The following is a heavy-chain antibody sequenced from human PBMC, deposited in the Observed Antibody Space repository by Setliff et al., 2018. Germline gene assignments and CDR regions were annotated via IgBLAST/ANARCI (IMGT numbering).Heavy chain of an antibody. V-gene: IGHV4-61*02. Sequence: PSETLSLTCTVSGGSISSGAYYWSWIRQPAGKAPEWIGRIHASGGPSYNPSLNSRVTMSLDTSTNQFFLRLSSVTAADTAVYYCARERYFDWFFEYWGRGTLVTVSS. CDR2: IHASGGP. J-gene: IGHJ4*02. CDR1: GGSISSGAYY. CDR3: ARERYFDWFFEY. D-gene: IGHD3-9*01.